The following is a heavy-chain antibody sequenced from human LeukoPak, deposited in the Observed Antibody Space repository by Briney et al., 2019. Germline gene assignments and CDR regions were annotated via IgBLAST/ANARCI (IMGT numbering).Heavy chain of an antibody. CDR3: AKCLRAAEYFQH. J-gene: IGHJ1*01. Sequence: ASVKVSCKASGYTFTGYGISWVRQAPGQGLEWMGGLSDYNGNTNYAQQFQGRVTMTTDTSTSTAYMELSRLRSDDTAVYYCAKCLRAAEYFQHWGQGTLVTVSS. CDR2: LSDYNGNT. D-gene: IGHD5/OR15-5a*01. V-gene: IGHV1-18*01. CDR1: GYTFTGYG.